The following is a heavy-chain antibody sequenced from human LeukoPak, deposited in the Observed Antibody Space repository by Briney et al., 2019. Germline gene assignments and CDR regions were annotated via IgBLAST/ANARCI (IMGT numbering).Heavy chain of an antibody. J-gene: IGHJ4*02. CDR2: INPSGSST. V-gene: IGHV1-46*01. CDR3: ARAPGGLGYYFDY. D-gene: IGHD6-19*01. Sequence: VSVQVSCKASGYTFTSYYIHWVRQPPARGLDGMAIINPSGSSTRDAKKYQDRDTMPRRTSPSTVCTELTSLRREDTAVYYCARAPGGLGYYFDYSGQGTPVTVSS. CDR1: GYTFTSYY.